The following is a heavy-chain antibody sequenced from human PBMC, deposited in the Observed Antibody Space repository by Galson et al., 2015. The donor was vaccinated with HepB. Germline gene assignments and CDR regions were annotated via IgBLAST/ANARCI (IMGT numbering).Heavy chain of an antibody. D-gene: IGHD3-10*01. CDR3: AADKSMANYGSGDGG. J-gene: IGHJ4*02. Sequence: SVKVSCKASGFTFTSSAMQWVRQARGQRLEWIGWIVVGSGNTNYAQKFQERVTITRDMSTSTAYMELSSLRSEDTAVYYCAADKSMANYGSGDGGWGQGTLVTVSS. CDR1: GFTFTSSA. CDR2: IVVGSGNT. V-gene: IGHV1-58*02.